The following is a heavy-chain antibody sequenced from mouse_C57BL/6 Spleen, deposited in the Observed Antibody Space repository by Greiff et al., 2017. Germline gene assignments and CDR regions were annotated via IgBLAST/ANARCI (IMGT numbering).Heavy chain of an antibody. J-gene: IGHJ1*03. CDR3: AREGDYYGSSYKWYYDV. Sequence: VQLQQSGPELVKPGASVKISCKASGYAFSSSGMNWVKQRPGKGLEWIGRIYPGDGDTNYNGKFKGKATLTADKSSSTAYMQLSSLTSEDSAVYFCAREGDYYGSSYKWYYDVWGTGTTVTVSS. V-gene: IGHV1-82*01. CDR2: IYPGDGDT. D-gene: IGHD1-1*01. CDR1: GYAFSSSG.